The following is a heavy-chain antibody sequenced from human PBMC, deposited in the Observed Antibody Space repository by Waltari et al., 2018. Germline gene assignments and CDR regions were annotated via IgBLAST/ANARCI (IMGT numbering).Heavy chain of an antibody. CDR3: ARLKGGWYYFDY. J-gene: IGHJ4*02. V-gene: IGHV4-38-2*01. CDR2: IYHSGST. Sequence: QVQLQESGPGLVKPSETLSLTCAVSGYSISSGYYWGWIRQPPGKGLEWIGSIYHSGSTYYNPALKSRVTISVDTSKNQFSLKLSSVTAADTAVYYCARLKGGWYYFDYWGQGTLVTVSS. D-gene: IGHD2-15*01. CDR1: GYSISSGYY.